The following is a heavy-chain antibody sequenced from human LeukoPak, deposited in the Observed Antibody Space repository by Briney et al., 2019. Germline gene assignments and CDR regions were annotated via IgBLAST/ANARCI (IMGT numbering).Heavy chain of an antibody. CDR1: GFTFSSYW. J-gene: IGHJ1*01. CDR3: ASERGPDTH. D-gene: IGHD5-18*01. CDR2: IKQDGGEK. V-gene: IGHV3-7*04. Sequence: GGSLRLSCAASGFTFSSYWMSWVRQAPGKGLEWVANIKQDGGEKYYVDSVKGRFTISRDNTRNSLYLQMNSLRGEDTAVYYRASERGPDTHWGQGTLVTVSS.